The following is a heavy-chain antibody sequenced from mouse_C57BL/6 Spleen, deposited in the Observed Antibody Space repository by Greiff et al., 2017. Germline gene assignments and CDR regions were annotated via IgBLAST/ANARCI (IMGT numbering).Heavy chain of an antibody. CDR1: GYTFTSYW. CDR3: ARSETGTGYYFDY. D-gene: IGHD4-1*01. V-gene: IGHV1-53*01. J-gene: IGHJ2*01. Sequence: VKLQQPGTELVKPGASVKLSCKASGYTFTSYWMHWVKQRPGQGLEWIGNINPSNGGTNYNEKFKSKATLTVDKSSSTAYMQLSILTSEDSAVYYCARSETGTGYYFDYWGQGTTLTVSS. CDR2: INPSNGGT.